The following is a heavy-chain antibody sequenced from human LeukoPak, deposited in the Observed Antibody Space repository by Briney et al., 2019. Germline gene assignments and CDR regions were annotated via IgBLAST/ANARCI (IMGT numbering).Heavy chain of an antibody. CDR1: GFTLSSYW. V-gene: IGHV3-7*03. J-gene: IGHJ6*04. CDR2: IKQDGSEK. CDR3: ARELEPSDV. Sequence: GGSLRLSCAASGFTLSSYWMSWVREAPGKGLEWVANIKQDGSEKYYVDSVKGRFTISRDNAKNSLYLQMNSLRAEDTAVYYCARELEPSDVWGKGTTVTVSS. D-gene: IGHD3-3*01.